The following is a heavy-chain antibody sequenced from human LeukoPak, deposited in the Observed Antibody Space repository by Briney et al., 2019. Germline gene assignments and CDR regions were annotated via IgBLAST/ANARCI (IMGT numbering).Heavy chain of an antibody. CDR1: GFTLTNYD. CDR2: MNPINGNT. CDR3: VRDGEGVAISVNFWFDP. Sequence: ASVKVSCKASGFTLTNYDINWVRQAPGQGLEWMGWMNPINGNTGYARKFQGRVTMTRDTSISTAYMELRSLTSEDTAIYYSVRDGEGVAISVNFWFDPWGQGTLVTVSS. V-gene: IGHV1-8*01. D-gene: IGHD3-10*01. J-gene: IGHJ5*02.